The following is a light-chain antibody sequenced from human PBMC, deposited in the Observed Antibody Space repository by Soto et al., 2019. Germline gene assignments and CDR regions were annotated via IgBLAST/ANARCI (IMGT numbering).Light chain of an antibody. V-gene: IGKV3-11*01. J-gene: IGKJ1*01. Sequence: EVVLTQSPATLSLSPGERATLSCRASQSVSSYLAWYQQKPGQAPRLLIYGASTRATGIPDRFSGSGSGTDFTLTISSLEPEDFAVYYCHQFATTRSFGQGTKVDIK. CDR2: GAS. CDR3: HQFATTRS. CDR1: QSVSSY.